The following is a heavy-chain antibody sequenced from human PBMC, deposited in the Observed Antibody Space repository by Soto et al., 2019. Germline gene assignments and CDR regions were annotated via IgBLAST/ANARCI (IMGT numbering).Heavy chain of an antibody. V-gene: IGHV4-39*01. D-gene: IGHD4-17*01. CDR3: AAINQPLYGGNFFDY. CDR2: IYYSGST. Sequence: PSETLSLTCTVSGGSISSSSYYWGWIRQPPGKGLEWIGSIYYSGSTYYNPSLKSRVTISVDTSKNQFSLKLSSVTAADTAVYYCAAINQPLYGGNFFDYWGQGTLVTVSS. J-gene: IGHJ4*02. CDR1: GGSISSSSYY.